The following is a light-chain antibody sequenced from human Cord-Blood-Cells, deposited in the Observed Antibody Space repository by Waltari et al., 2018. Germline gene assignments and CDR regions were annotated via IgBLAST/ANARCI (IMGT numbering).Light chain of an antibody. CDR2: HNS. V-gene: IGLV3-21*04. CDR3: QVWDSSSDHPWV. CDR1: NIGSKS. J-gene: IGLJ3*02. Sequence: SYVLTQPPSVSVAPGKTDRITCGGNNIGSKSVHWDQQKPGQAPVLFIYHNSDRPSGITERFSGSNAGTTATLTISRVEAGDEADYYCQVWDSSSDHPWVFGGGTKLTVL.